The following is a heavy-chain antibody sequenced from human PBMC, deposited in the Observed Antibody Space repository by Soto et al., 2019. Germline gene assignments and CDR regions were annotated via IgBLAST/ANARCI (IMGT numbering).Heavy chain of an antibody. D-gene: IGHD3-22*01. V-gene: IGHV4-4*07. J-gene: IGHJ4*02. CDR2: IYTSGST. CDR3: ARMVDYYDSSGRDY. Sequence: TSETLSLTCTVSGGSISSYYWSWIRQPAGKGLEWIGRIYTSGSTNYNPSLKSRVTMSVDTSKNQFSLKLSSVTAADTAVYYCARMVDYYDSSGRDYWGQGTLVTVSS. CDR1: GGSISSYY.